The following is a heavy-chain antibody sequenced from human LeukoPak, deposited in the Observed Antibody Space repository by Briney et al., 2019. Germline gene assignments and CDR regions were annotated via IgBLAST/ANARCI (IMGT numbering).Heavy chain of an antibody. CDR2: ISGSADGT. V-gene: IGHV3-23*01. D-gene: IGHD1/OR15-1a*01. CDR3: AKESGATWNIDS. J-gene: IGHJ4*02. CDR1: GFTFSDYG. Sequence: PGGTLRLSCAASGFTFSDYGMAWVRPLPGMGLQWVSAISGSADGTYYADSVKGRFTISRDNSRNTLSLQMSNLRPEDTAVYYCAKESGATWNIDSWGQGTLVTVSA.